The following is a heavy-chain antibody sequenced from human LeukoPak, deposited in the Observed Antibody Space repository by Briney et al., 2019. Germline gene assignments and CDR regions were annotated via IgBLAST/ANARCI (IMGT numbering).Heavy chain of an antibody. CDR2: IRSSGSTI. V-gene: IGHV3-48*03. CDR1: GFTFSSYE. CDR3: ARQYYDSSGYYSHSWYFDY. D-gene: IGHD3-22*01. J-gene: IGHJ4*02. Sequence: GGSLRLSCAASGFTFSSYEMNWVRQAPGKGLEWISYIRSSGSTIYYADSVKGRFTISRDNAKNSLYLQMNSLRAEDTALYYCARQYYDSSGYYSHSWYFDYWGQGTLVTVSS.